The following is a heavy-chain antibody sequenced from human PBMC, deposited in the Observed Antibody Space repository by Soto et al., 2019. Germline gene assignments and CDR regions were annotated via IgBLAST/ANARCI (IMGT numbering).Heavy chain of an antibody. CDR1: GDSVTSGGYY. V-gene: IGHV4-61*08. CDR2: IYYSGNT. D-gene: IGHD3-16*01. Sequence: PSETLSLTCTVSGDSVTSGGYYWSWIRQPPGKGQEWLGSIYYSGNTNYRPYLKSRVAISLDTSQNQFSLKLGPDAGADTAVPFCPGSPVITYMTYWFDPSRQGALVTVAS. J-gene: IGHJ5*01. CDR3: PGSPVITYMTYWFDP.